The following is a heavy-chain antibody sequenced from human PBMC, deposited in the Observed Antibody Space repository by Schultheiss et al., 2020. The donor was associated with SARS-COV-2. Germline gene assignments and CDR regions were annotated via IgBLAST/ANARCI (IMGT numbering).Heavy chain of an antibody. J-gene: IGHJ6*02. CDR2: INHSGST. V-gene: IGHV4-59*04. D-gene: IGHD3-3*01. CDR3: AANLEWLLRLYYYYYGMDV. CDR1: GGSISSYY. Sequence: SQTLSLTCTVSGGSISSYYWSWIRQPPGKGLEWIGEINHSGSTNYNPSLKSRVTMSVDTSKNQFSLKLSSVTAADTAVYYCAANLEWLLRLYYYYYGMDVWGQGTTVTVSS.